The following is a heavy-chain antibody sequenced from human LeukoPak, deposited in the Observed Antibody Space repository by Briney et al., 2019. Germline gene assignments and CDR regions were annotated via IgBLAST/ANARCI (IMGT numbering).Heavy chain of an antibody. V-gene: IGHV3-7*03. J-gene: IGHJ6*03. D-gene: IGHD5-24*01. CDR3: ARRRDGYNSYYFYYYYMDV. Sequence: GTLTLTCEASAFTISNYRMSWFHLAPGQGLKGVASIKHDGSKNHYMDSVKGLFPISRDTAKNSLYLQMNSLRTEDKALYYCARRRDGYNSYYFYYYYMDVWGKGTTVTVSS. CDR2: IKHDGSKN. CDR1: AFTISNYR.